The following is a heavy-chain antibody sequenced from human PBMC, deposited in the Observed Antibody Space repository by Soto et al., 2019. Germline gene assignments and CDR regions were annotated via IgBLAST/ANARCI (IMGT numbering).Heavy chain of an antibody. CDR1: GFTFSSYA. CDR3: AKPSPPDT. Sequence: PGGSLRLSCAASGFTFSSYAMNWVRQAPGKGLEWVSAIRASVGTTYYADSVKGRFTISRDNSKNTLYLQMNSLRAEDTAVYYCAKPSPPDTRCQGTLVTVSS. CDR2: IRASVGTT. V-gene: IGHV3-23*01. J-gene: IGHJ5*02.